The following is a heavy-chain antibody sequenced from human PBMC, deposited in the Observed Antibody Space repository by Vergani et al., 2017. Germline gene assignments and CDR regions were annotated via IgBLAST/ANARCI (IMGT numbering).Heavy chain of an antibody. Sequence: QLQLQESGPGLVKPSATLSLTCSVSGASIRSSNYYWGWIRQPPGKGLEWIASIYYSGSTYYNPSLKSRVTISVDTSKNQFSLKLRPVTAADTAVYFCAGHYTGEWLVKLGGIDPWGQGILVTVSS. D-gene: IGHD6-19*01. CDR1: GASIRSSNYY. V-gene: IGHV4-39*01. CDR3: AGHYTGEWLVKLGGIDP. J-gene: IGHJ5*02. CDR2: IYYSGST.